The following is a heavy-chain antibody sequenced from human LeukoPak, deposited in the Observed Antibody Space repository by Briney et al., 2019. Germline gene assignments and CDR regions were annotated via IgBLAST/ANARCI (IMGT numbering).Heavy chain of an antibody. J-gene: IGHJ4*02. Sequence: PSGTLSLTCSVSGGSISSYFWSWIRQPPGKGLEWIGYIYYSGSTNYNPSLKSRVTISVDTSKNQFSLKLSSVTAADTAVYYCAREGGYSYAKFFDYWGQGTLVTVSS. D-gene: IGHD5-18*01. CDR3: AREGGYSYAKFFDY. CDR1: GGSISSYF. CDR2: IYYSGST. V-gene: IGHV4-59*01.